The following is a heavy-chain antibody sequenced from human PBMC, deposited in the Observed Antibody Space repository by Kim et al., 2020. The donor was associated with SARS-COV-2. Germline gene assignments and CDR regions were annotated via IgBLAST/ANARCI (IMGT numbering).Heavy chain of an antibody. J-gene: IGHJ4*02. Sequence: ASVKVSCKASGYTFTSYDINWVRQATGQGLEWMGWMNPNSGNTGYAQKFQGRVTMTRNTSISTAYMELSSLRSEDTAVYYCARGVSSSSWYYFDYWGQGTLVTVSS. V-gene: IGHV1-8*01. CDR1: GYTFTSYD. D-gene: IGHD6-13*01. CDR3: ARGVSSSSWYYFDY. CDR2: MNPNSGNT.